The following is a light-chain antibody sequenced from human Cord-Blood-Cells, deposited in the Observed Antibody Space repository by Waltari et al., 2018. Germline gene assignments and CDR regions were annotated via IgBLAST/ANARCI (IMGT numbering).Light chain of an antibody. V-gene: IGKV3-11*01. CDR1: QSVSSY. Sequence: EIVLTQPPATLSLSPGARATLSCRASQSVSSYLAWYQQKPGQAPRLLIYEASNRATGIPARLSGSGSGTDFTLTISSLEPEDFAVYYCQQRSNWPLTFGGGTKVEIK. CDR3: QQRSNWPLT. J-gene: IGKJ4*01. CDR2: EAS.